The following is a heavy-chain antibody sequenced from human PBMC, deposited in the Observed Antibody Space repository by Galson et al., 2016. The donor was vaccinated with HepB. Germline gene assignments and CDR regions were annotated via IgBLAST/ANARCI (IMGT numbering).Heavy chain of an antibody. Sequence: SLRLSCAASGFTFSDYYMNWIRQAPGKGLKWVSYISGSSHYTYYADSVKGRFTISRDNAKNTLYLQMNSLRGEDTAVYYCARVGHSKAFDIWGLGTLVTVSS. CDR2: ISGSSHYT. D-gene: IGHD2/OR15-2a*01. CDR1: GFTFSDYY. V-gene: IGHV3-11*06. CDR3: ARVGHSKAFDI. J-gene: IGHJ3*02.